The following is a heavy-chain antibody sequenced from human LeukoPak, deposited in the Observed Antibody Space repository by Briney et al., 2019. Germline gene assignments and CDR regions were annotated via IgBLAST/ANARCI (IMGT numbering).Heavy chain of an antibody. CDR2: INPNSGGT. D-gene: IGHD2-2*02. J-gene: IGHJ4*02. CDR3: ARGIVVVPAAIWGYYFDY. V-gene: IGHV1-2*02. CDR1: GYTFTGYY. Sequence: GASVKVSCKASGYTFTGYYMHWVRQAPGQGLEWMGWINPNSGGTIYAQKFQGRVTVTRDMSISTAYMELSRLRSDDTAVYYCARGIVVVPAAIWGYYFDYWGQGTLVTVSS.